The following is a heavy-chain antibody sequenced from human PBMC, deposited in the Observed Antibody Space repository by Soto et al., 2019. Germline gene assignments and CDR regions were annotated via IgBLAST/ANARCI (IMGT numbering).Heavy chain of an antibody. J-gene: IGHJ3*01. CDR3: ASHEYASSSGAFDV. CDR1: GFNLSSHS. CDR2: ITSTGSFI. Sequence: EVRLVESGGGQVKPGGSLRLFCAASGFNLSSHSMNWVRQAPGKGLEWVSCITSTGSFIYFAGSVTGRFTISRDNAKNSLYLQMNSLRVEDTAVYYCASHEYASSSGAFDVWGQGTIVNVSS. V-gene: IGHV3-21*02. D-gene: IGHD6-6*01.